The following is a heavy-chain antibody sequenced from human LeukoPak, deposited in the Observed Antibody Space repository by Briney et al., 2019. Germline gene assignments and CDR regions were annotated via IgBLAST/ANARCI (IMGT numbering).Heavy chain of an antibody. CDR3: ARGYSSGFDTFDI. D-gene: IGHD6-19*01. V-gene: IGHV3-53*01. CDR1: GFTVSSNY. J-gene: IGHJ3*02. Sequence: RGSLRLSCAASGFTVSSNYMSWVRQAPGEGLEWVSIIYSGGTTYYADSVKGRFTISRDNSKNTLYLQINSLRAEDTAVYYCARGYSSGFDTFDIWGQGTMVTVSS. CDR2: IYSGGTT.